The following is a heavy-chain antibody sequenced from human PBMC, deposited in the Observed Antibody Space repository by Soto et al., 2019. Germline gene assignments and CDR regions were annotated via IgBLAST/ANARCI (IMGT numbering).Heavy chain of an antibody. CDR3: ARGDSSGWYGLVDY. D-gene: IGHD6-19*01. CDR1: GFTFSSYA. CDR2: ISSNGGST. Sequence: GGSLRLSCAASGFTFSSYAMHWVRQAPGKGLEYVSAISSNGGSTYYADSVKGRFTISRDNSKNTLYLQMGSLRAEDMAVYYCARGDSSGWYGLVDYWGQGTLVTVSS. V-gene: IGHV3-64*02. J-gene: IGHJ4*02.